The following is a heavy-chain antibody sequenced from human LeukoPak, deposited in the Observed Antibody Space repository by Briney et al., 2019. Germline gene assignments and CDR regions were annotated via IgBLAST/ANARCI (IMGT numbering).Heavy chain of an antibody. Sequence: SETLSLTCTVSGGSISSSSYYWGWIRQPPGKGLEWIGSIYYSGSTYYNPSLKSRVTISVDTSKNQFSLKLSSVTAADTAVYYCARHEYQLLFYYYYYYMDVWGKGTTVTVSS. V-gene: IGHV4-39*01. CDR2: IYYSGST. D-gene: IGHD2-2*01. CDR1: GGSISSSSYY. CDR3: ARHEYQLLFYYYYYYMDV. J-gene: IGHJ6*03.